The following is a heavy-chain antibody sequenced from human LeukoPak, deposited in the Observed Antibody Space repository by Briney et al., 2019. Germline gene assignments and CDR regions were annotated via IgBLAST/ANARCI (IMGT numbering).Heavy chain of an antibody. Sequence: SETLSLTCSVSGGSISSSNWWSWVRQPPGKGLEWIGEIYHSGSSNDNPSLKSRVTISVDKSKNQFSLKLSSVTAADTAVYYCARDEGDGSYFDNWGQGTLVTVSS. J-gene: IGHJ4*02. V-gene: IGHV4-4*02. CDR2: IYHSGSS. D-gene: IGHD2-15*01. CDR1: GGSISSSNW. CDR3: ARDEGDGSYFDN.